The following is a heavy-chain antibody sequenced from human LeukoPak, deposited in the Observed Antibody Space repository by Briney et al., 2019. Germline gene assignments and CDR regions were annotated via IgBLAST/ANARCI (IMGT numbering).Heavy chain of an antibody. Sequence: GASVKVSCKASGGTFSSYAISWVRQPPGQGLEWMGGIIPIFGTANYAQKFQGRVTITADKSTSTAYMELSSLRSEDTAVYYCARYYDILTGGYYFDYWGQGTLVTVSS. CDR1: GGTFSSYA. V-gene: IGHV1-69*06. D-gene: IGHD3-9*01. J-gene: IGHJ4*02. CDR3: ARYYDILTGGYYFDY. CDR2: IIPIFGTA.